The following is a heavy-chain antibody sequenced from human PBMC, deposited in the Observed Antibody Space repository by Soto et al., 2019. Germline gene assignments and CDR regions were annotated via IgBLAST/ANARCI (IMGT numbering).Heavy chain of an antibody. CDR2: INHSGST. V-gene: IGHV4-34*01. CDR3: AREKVGATIGYY. Sequence: PSDTLSLTCAVYGGSFSVYYWSWIRQPPGKGLEWIGEINHSGSTNYNPSLKSRVTISVDTSKNQFSLKLSSVTAADTAVYYCAREKVGATIGYYWGQGTLVTVSS. CDR1: GGSFSVYY. J-gene: IGHJ4*02. D-gene: IGHD1-26*01.